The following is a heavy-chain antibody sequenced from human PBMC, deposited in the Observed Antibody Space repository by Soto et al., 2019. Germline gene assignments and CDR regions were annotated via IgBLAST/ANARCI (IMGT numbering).Heavy chain of an antibody. CDR1: GGSISSGGYS. D-gene: IGHD3-10*01. CDR2: IYHSGST. J-gene: IGHJ5*02. V-gene: IGHV4-30-2*01. CDR3: ARASRHVLLWFGGFDP. Sequence: SETLSLTCSVSGGSISSGGYSWSWIRQPPGKGLEWIGYIYHSGSTYYNQSLKSRVTISVDRSKNQFSLKLSSVTAADTAVYYFARASRHVLLWFGGFDPWGQGTLVTVSS.